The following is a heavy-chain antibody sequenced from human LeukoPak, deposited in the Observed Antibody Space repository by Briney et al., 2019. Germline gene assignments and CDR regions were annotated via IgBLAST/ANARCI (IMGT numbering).Heavy chain of an antibody. J-gene: IGHJ4*02. CDR2: ISGSGGST. Sequence: GGSLRLSCAASGFTFSTYAVNWVRQAPGKGLEWVSAISGSGGSTYYADSVKGRFTISRDNSKNTLYLQMNSLRAEDTAVYYCARELGYDSSGYNDYWGQGTLVTVSS. V-gene: IGHV3-23*01. D-gene: IGHD3-22*01. CDR1: GFTFSTYA. CDR3: ARELGYDSSGYNDY.